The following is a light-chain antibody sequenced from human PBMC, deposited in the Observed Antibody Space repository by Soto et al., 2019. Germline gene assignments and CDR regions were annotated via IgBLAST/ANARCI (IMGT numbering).Light chain of an antibody. V-gene: IGKV1-5*03. CDR3: QQYNSYSLLT. Sequence: DIPMTQSPSTLSASVGDRVTITCRASQSISSWLAWYQQKPGKAPKLLIYKASSLESGVPSRFSGSGSGTEFTLTISSLQPDDFATYYCQQYNSYSLLTFGPGTKVDIK. CDR1: QSISSW. J-gene: IGKJ3*01. CDR2: KAS.